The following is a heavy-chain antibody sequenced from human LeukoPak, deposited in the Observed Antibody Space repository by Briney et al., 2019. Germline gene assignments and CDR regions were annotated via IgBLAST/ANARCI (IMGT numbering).Heavy chain of an antibody. Sequence: GASVKVSCKASGYTFTSYGISWVRQAPGQGLEWMGWISAYNGNTNYAQKLQGRVTMTTDTSTSTAYMELRSLRSDDTAVYYCARDPLYYYDSSGYYPRYFDLWGRGTLVTVSS. CDR2: ISAYNGNT. D-gene: IGHD3-22*01. J-gene: IGHJ2*01. V-gene: IGHV1-18*01. CDR1: GYTFTSYG. CDR3: ARDPLYYYDSSGYYPRYFDL.